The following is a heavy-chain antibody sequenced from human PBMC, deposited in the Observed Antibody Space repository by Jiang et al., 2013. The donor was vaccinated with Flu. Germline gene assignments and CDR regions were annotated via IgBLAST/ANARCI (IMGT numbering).Heavy chain of an antibody. CDR1: GASISSSYYY. V-gene: IGHV4-39*01. CDR2: ISYSGST. J-gene: IGHJ4*02. CDR3: AGQPQGHDYANY. D-gene: IGHD4-17*01. Sequence: GPGLVKPSETLSLTCTVSGASISSSYYYWGWIRQPPGKGLEWIATISYSGSTYYNPSLRSRLTISVDTSKNQFSLKLSSVTAADTAAYYCAGQPQGHDYANYWGREPWSPSPQ.